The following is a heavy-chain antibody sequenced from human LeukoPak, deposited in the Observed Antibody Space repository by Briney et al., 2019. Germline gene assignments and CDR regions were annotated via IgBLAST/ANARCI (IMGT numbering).Heavy chain of an antibody. CDR2: ISWNSGSI. J-gene: IGHJ3*02. CDR3: AKDRKPEYDAFDI. Sequence: GGSLRLSCAASGFTFDDYAMHWVRQAPGKGLEGVSGISWNSGSIGYADSVKGRFTISRDNAKNSLYLQMNSLRAEDTALYYCAKDRKPEYDAFDIWGQGTMVTVSS. V-gene: IGHV3-9*01. D-gene: IGHD2/OR15-2a*01. CDR1: GFTFDDYA.